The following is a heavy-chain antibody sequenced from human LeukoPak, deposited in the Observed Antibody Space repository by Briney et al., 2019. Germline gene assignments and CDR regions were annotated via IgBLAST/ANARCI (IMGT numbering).Heavy chain of an antibody. CDR1: GFTFSTYS. CDR2: IDNSGGST. Sequence: GGSLRLSCAASGFTFSTYSMNWDRQAAGKGLEWVSNIDNSGGSTYYADSVKGRFTISRDNSKNMLYLQMNSLRAEDTAVYYCARSPTGSLDYWGQGTLVTVSS. D-gene: IGHD1-14*01. CDR3: ARSPTGSLDY. J-gene: IGHJ4*02. V-gene: IGHV3-23*01.